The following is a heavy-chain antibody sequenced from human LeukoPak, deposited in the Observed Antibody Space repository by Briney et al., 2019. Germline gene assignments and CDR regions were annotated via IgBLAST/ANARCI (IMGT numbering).Heavy chain of an antibody. D-gene: IGHD6-13*01. J-gene: IGHJ4*02. CDR1: GFTFSSYA. CDR2: ISYDGSNK. CDR3: ARDTSLAAAGPFDY. V-gene: IGHV3-30-3*01. Sequence: PGRSLRLSCAASGFTFSSYAMHWVRQAPGKGLEWVAVISYDGSNKYYADSVKGRFTISRDNSKNTLYLQMNSLRAEDTAVYYCARDTSLAAAGPFDYWGQGTLVTVSS.